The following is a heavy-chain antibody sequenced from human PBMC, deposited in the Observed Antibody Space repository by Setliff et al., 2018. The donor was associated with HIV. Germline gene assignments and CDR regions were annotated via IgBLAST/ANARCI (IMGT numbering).Heavy chain of an antibody. CDR3: AREYDVLLWIGSQYGRGNLDS. V-gene: IGHV1-46*01. J-gene: IGHJ4*02. D-gene: IGHD3-10*01. CDR1: GYILTSHY. Sequence: ASVKVSCKASGYILTSHYMHWVRQAPGQGLEWMGIINPSVGSTSYAQKFQGRVTMTRDTSTTTVHMELSSLRSEDTAVYYCAREYDVLLWIGSQYGRGNLDSWGQGTPVTVSS. CDR2: INPSVGST.